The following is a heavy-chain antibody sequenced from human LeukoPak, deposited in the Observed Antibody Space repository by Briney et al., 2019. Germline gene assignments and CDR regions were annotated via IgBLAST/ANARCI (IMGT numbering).Heavy chain of an antibody. CDR3: VRDYIWAFDI. CDR1: GFTFSSYA. CDR2: INDNSDNI. Sequence: PGGSLRLSCAASGFTFSSYAMNWVRQAPGKGLEWVSYINDNSDNILYADSVKGRFTISRDNAKNSVYLQMNSLRVEDTAVYYCVRDYIWAFDIWGQGTMVTVSS. D-gene: IGHD5-12*01. J-gene: IGHJ3*02. V-gene: IGHV3-48*04.